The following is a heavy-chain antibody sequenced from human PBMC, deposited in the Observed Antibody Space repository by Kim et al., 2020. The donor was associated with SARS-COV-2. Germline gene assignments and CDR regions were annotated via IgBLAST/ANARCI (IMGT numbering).Heavy chain of an antibody. CDR3: ATRSISGYGDTPYH. V-gene: IGHV3-30*03. D-gene: IGHD4-17*01. CDR1: GFTFSSYG. CDR2: ISYDGSNK. J-gene: IGHJ1*01. Sequence: GGSLRLSCAASGFTFSSYGMHWVRQAPGKGLEWVAVISYDGSNKYYADSVKGRFTISRDNSKNTLYLQMNSLRAEDTAVYYCATRSISGYGDTPYHWGQG.